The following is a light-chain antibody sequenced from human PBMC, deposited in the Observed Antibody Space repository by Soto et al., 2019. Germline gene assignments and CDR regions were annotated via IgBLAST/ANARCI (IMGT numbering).Light chain of an antibody. CDR3: QQFNNWPHT. V-gene: IGKV3-15*01. CDR2: VAS. CDR1: QSVNQK. Sequence: EIVLTQSPGTLSLSPGDRATLSCRASQSVNQKLGWYQQKPGQAPRLLIYVASYRATGIPARFSGSGSGTEYTLTISNLQAEDFAVYYCQQFNNWPHTFGQGTKVDIK. J-gene: IGKJ2*01.